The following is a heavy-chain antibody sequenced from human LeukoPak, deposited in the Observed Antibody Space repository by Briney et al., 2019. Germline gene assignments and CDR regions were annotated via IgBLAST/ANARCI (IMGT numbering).Heavy chain of an antibody. CDR1: GFTFSSYW. CDR2: INSDGSST. D-gene: IGHD4-17*01. CDR3: ATVYGDYAPYYYYYMDV. J-gene: IGHJ6*03. V-gene: IGHV3-74*01. Sequence: GGSLRLSCAASGFTFSSYWMHWVRQAPGKGPVWVSRINSDGSSTSYADSVKGRFTISRDNAKNSLYLQMNSLRAEDTAVYYCATVYGDYAPYYYYYMDVWGKGTTVTVSS.